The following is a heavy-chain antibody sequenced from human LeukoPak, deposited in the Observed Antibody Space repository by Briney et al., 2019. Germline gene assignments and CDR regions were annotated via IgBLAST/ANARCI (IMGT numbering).Heavy chain of an antibody. V-gene: IGHV5-51*01. CDR3: ARRERYCSSTSCYELDP. CDR1: GYSFTSYW. J-gene: IGHJ5*02. D-gene: IGHD2-2*01. Sequence: GESLKISCKGSGYSFTSYWIGWVRHMPGKGLEWMGIICPGDSDTRYSPSFQGQVTISADKSISTAYLQWSSLKASDTAMYYCARRERYCSSTSCYELDPWGQGTLVTVSS. CDR2: ICPGDSDT.